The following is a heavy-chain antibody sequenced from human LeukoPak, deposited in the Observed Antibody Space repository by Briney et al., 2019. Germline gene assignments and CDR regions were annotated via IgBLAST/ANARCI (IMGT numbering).Heavy chain of an antibody. J-gene: IGHJ3*02. V-gene: IGHV4-59*08. Sequence: PSETLSLTCTVSGSSISSYYWSWIRQPPGKGLEWIGYIYYSGSTNYNPSLKSRVTISVDTSKNQFSLKLSSVTAADTAVYYCARFKAGTFPGLDAFDIWGQGTMVTVSS. CDR1: GSSISSYY. CDR3: ARFKAGTFPGLDAFDI. D-gene: IGHD1-1*01. CDR2: IYYSGST.